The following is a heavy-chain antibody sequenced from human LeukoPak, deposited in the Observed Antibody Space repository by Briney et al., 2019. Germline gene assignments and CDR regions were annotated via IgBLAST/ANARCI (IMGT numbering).Heavy chain of an antibody. CDR1: GFTFSSYG. CDR2: ISYDGSNK. J-gene: IGHJ6*02. CDR3: AKGNPGIAVAGTLYYYYGMDV. D-gene: IGHD6-19*01. Sequence: GGSLRVSCAASGFTFSSYGMHWVRQAPGKGLEWVAVISYDGSNKYYADSVKGRFTISRDNSKNTLYLQMNSLRAEDTAVYYCAKGNPGIAVAGTLYYYYGMDVWGQGTTVIVSS. V-gene: IGHV3-30*18.